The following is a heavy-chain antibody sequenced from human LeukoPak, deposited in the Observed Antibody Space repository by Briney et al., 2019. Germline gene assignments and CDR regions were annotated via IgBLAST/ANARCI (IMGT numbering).Heavy chain of an antibody. CDR1: GFTFSSYG. CDR3: AKGSDDSSGYVFDY. CDR2: ISYDGSNK. V-gene: IGHV3-30*18. D-gene: IGHD3-22*01. Sequence: PGGSLRLSCAASGFTFSSYGTHWVRQAPGKGLEWVAVISYDGSNKYYADSVKGRFTISRDNSKNTLYLQLNSLRAEDTAVYYCAKGSDDSSGYVFDYWGQGTLVSVSS. J-gene: IGHJ4*02.